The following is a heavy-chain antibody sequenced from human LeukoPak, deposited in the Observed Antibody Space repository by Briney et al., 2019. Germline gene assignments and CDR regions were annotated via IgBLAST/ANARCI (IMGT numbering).Heavy chain of an antibody. J-gene: IGHJ5*02. V-gene: IGHV1-18*01. CDR3: ARDRSYYDSSGYYHRENWFDP. CDR2: ISAYNGNT. D-gene: IGHD3-22*01. CDR1: GYTFTSYG. Sequence: ASVKVSCKASGYTFTSYGISWVRQAPGQGLEWMGWISAYNGNTNYAQKLQDRVTMTTDTSTSTAYMELRSLKSDDTAVYYCARDRSYYDSSGYYHRENWFDPWGQGTLVTVSS.